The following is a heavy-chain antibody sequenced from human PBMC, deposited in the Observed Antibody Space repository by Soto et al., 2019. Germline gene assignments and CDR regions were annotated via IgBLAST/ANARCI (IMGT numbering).Heavy chain of an antibody. CDR1: GGSISSGDYY. V-gene: IGHV4-30-4*01. J-gene: IGHJ5*02. D-gene: IGHD6-13*01. CDR2: IYYSGST. CDR3: ARDSGYSSPNWFVP. Sequence: SETLSLTCTVSGGSISSGDYYWSWIRQPPGKGLEWIGYIYYSGSTYYNPSLKSRVTISVDTSKNQFSLKLSSVTAADTAVYYCARDSGYSSPNWFVPWGQGILVTVSS.